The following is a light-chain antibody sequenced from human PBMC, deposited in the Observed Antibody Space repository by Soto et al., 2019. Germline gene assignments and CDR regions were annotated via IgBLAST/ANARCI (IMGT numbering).Light chain of an antibody. V-gene: IGKV3-15*01. Sequence: EIMMTQSPVTLSVSPGERATLSCRASQSVNSNLAWYQQKPGQAPRLLIYGASTRATGIPASFIGNGSGTEFTLTASSLQPEDFAVYYCQQFASSPVTFGPGTKVDIK. CDR3: QQFASSPVT. CDR2: GAS. J-gene: IGKJ1*01. CDR1: QSVNSN.